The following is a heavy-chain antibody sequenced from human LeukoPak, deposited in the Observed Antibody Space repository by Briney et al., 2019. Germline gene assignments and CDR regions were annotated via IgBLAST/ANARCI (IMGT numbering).Heavy chain of an antibody. CDR3: ATWRDGYNYYYYYGMDV. CDR1: GFTVSSNY. D-gene: IGHD5-24*01. V-gene: IGHV3-53*04. Sequence: GRSLRLSCAASGFTVSSNYMSSVRQAPGNGLEWVSVIYSGGSTYYADSVKGRFTISRHNSKNTLYLQMNSLRAEDTAVYYCATWRDGYNYYYYYGMDVWGQGTTVTVSS. J-gene: IGHJ6*02. CDR2: IYSGGST.